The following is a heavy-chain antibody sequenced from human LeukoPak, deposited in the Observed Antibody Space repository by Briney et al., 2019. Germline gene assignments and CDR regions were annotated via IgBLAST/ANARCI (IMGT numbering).Heavy chain of an antibody. CDR1: GFTFSDHC. V-gene: IGHV3-72*01. J-gene: IGHJ4*02. D-gene: IGHD3-10*01. Sequence: GASLRLSCAASGFTFSDHCIDWVRQAPGKGLEWVGRSRNKGFIYTTAYAASVKGRFTISRDDSKNSVHLQMNGLKIEDTAVYYCATHSYNEDYWGQGTLVTVSS. CDR2: SRNKGFIYTT. CDR3: ATHSYNEDY.